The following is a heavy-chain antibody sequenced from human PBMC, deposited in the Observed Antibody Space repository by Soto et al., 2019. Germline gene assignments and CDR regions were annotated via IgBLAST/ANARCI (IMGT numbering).Heavy chain of an antibody. J-gene: IGHJ4*02. D-gene: IGHD1-1*01. CDR3: ARTTRRYYFDF. Sequence: SETLSLTCTVSGGSISSSSYYWGWIRQPPGKGLEWIGSIYYSGSTYYNPSLKSRVTTSVDTSKNQFSLKLSSVTAADTAVYYCARTTRRYYFDFWGPGALVTVSS. CDR2: IYYSGST. CDR1: GGSISSSSYY. V-gene: IGHV4-39*01.